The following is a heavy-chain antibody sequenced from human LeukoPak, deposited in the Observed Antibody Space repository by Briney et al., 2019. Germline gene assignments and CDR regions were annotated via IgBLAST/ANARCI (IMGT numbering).Heavy chain of an antibody. V-gene: IGHV3-23*01. Sequence: GGPLRLSCVASGITFSNYAVSWVRQAPEKGLDWVSVISGSAHKIRYADSVKGRFTISRDNSENIVYLQMNNLRVEDTAVYYCAGRPTGYSSGYIHWGQGTLVTVSS. CDR2: ISGSAHKI. J-gene: IGHJ4*02. D-gene: IGHD5-18*01. CDR1: GITFSNYA. CDR3: AGRPTGYSSGYIH.